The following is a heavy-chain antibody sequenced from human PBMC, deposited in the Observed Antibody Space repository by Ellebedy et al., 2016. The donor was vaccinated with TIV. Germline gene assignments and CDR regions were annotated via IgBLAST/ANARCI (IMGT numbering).Heavy chain of an antibody. D-gene: IGHD6-19*01. CDR3: ARDHESGWYPLAFFDF. J-gene: IGHJ4*02. Sequence: MPSETLSLTCTVSGGSISNYYWTWIRQPLGKGLEWIGYIYYIGSANYNPSLKSRVTISVDTSKHQFSLNLNSVTAADTAVYYCARDHESGWYPLAFFDFWGQGTLVTVSS. CDR2: IYYIGSA. CDR1: GGSISNYY. V-gene: IGHV4-59*13.